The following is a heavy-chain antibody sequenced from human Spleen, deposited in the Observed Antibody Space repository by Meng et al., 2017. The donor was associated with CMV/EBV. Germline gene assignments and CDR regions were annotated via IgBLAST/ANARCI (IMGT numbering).Heavy chain of an antibody. J-gene: IGHJ4*02. Sequence: ASVKVSCKASGYTFTGYYMHWVRQAPGQGLEWMGWINSNSGGTEYAQKFQGRVTMTRDTSISTAYMELSRLRSDDTAVYYCARVIYGSGSEYYFDYWGQGTLVTVSS. V-gene: IGHV1-2*02. CDR3: ARVIYGSGSEYYFDY. D-gene: IGHD3-10*01. CDR1: GYTFTGYY. CDR2: INSNSGGT.